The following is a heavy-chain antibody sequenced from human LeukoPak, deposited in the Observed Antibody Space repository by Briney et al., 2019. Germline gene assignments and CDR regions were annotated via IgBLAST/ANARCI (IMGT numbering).Heavy chain of an antibody. CDR2: IHKNAIT. CDR1: GFTFSSYS. CDR3: ARSLRVRGVPDYMDV. V-gene: IGHV3-53*01. Sequence: GGSLRLSCAASGFTFSSYSMNWVRQAPGKGLEWVSVIHKNAITSHADTVKGRFTISRDNSKNTLYLQVNNLRVDDTAVYYCARSLRVRGVPDYMDVWGKGTTVTVSS. D-gene: IGHD3-10*01. J-gene: IGHJ6*03.